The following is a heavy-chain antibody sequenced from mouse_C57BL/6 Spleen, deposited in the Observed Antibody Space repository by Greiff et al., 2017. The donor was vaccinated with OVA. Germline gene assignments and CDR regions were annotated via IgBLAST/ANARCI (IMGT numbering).Heavy chain of an antibody. CDR1: GYAFTNYL. Sequence: QVQLQQSGAELVRPGTSVKVSCKASGYAFTNYLIEWVKQRPGQGLEWIGVINPGSGGTNYNEKFKGKATLTADKSSSTAYMQLSSLTSEDSAVYVCARPIYDGYSGFAYWGQGTLVTVSA. D-gene: IGHD2-3*01. CDR3: ARPIYDGYSGFAY. V-gene: IGHV1-54*01. CDR2: INPGSGGT. J-gene: IGHJ3*01.